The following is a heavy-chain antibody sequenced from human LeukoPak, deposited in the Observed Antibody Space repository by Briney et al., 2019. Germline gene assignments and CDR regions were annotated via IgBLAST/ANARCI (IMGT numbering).Heavy chain of an antibody. CDR2: IYHSGST. J-gene: IGHJ4*02. Sequence: SETLSLTCAVSGVSISSSNWWSWVRPPPGKGLEWIGEIYHSGSTNYNPSLKSRVTISGDKSKNQFSLKLSSVTAADTAVYYCARDLSSSSSHFDYWGQGTLVTVSS. CDR3: ARDLSSSSSHFDY. V-gene: IGHV4-4*02. D-gene: IGHD6-6*01. CDR1: GVSISSSNW.